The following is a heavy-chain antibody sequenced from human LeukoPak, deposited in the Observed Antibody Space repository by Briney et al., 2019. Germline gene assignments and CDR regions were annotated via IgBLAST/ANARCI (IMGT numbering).Heavy chain of an antibody. V-gene: IGHV1-3*01. CDR3: AREGSGWLRFWSDYYYGMDV. Sequence: ASVKVSCKASGYTFTSYAMHWVRQAPGQRLEWMGWINAGNGNTKYSQKFQGRVTITRDTSASTAYMELSSLRSEDTAVYYCAREGSGWLRFWSDYYYGMDVWGQGTTVTVSS. D-gene: IGHD5-12*01. J-gene: IGHJ6*02. CDR2: INAGNGNT. CDR1: GYTFTSYA.